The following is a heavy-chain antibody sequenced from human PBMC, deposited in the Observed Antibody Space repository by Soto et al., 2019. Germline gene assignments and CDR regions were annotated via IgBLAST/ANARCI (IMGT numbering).Heavy chain of an antibody. J-gene: IGHJ5*02. CDR1: GYTFTNFG. D-gene: IGHD2-2*01. Sequence: ASVKVSCKASGYTFTNFGVTWVRRAPGQGLEWMGWISAYTDTPNYAQKVQGRVTMTIDTSTSTAYMDLRSLTPDDTAVYYYARVIPGVEACFDPWGQRPLVTASS. CDR2: ISAYTDTP. CDR3: ARVIPGVEACFDP. V-gene: IGHV1-18*01.